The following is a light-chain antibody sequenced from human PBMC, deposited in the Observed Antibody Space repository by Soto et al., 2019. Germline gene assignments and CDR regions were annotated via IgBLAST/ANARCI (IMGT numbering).Light chain of an antibody. CDR3: QQYSRWPRET. CDR1: QSVSSY. Sequence: EIVLTQSPATLSLSPGVRVTLSCRASQSVSSYLTWYQQKPGQAPRLLIYEASKRAPGIPARFSGSGSGTDFTLTISSLETEDFAVYFCQQYSRWPRETFGPGTKVDIK. CDR2: EAS. J-gene: IGKJ3*01. V-gene: IGKV3-11*01.